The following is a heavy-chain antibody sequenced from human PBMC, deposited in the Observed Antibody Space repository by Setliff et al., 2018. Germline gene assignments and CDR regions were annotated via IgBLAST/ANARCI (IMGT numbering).Heavy chain of an antibody. V-gene: IGHV1-18*01. CDR1: GYIFSSYG. J-gene: IGHJ3*01. Sequence: ASVKVSCKASGYIFSSYGISWVRQAPGQGLEWVGWISSYNSDVTNYAQRFQGRITMTTDTSTSVAYMDLRGLRSDDTAIYYCAISTLAICSGGSCPNVFDVWGPGTMVTVSS. CDR3: AISTLAICSGGSCPNVFDV. CDR2: ISSYNSDVT. D-gene: IGHD2-15*01.